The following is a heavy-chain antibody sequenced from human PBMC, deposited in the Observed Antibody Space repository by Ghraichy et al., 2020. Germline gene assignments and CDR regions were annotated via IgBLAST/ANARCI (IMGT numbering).Heavy chain of an antibody. CDR2: IKRDGNEK. CDR1: GFTFSNYW. V-gene: IGHV3-7*03. J-gene: IGHJ4*02. D-gene: IGHD2-15*01. CDR3: AREWVVAAAQSHFDY. Sequence: SCAASGFTFSNYWMTWVRQAPGKGLEWVANIKRDGNEKYYVDSVKGRFTISRDNAKNSLYLQMNSLRAEDTAVYYCAREWVVAAAQSHFDYWGQGSLVTVSS.